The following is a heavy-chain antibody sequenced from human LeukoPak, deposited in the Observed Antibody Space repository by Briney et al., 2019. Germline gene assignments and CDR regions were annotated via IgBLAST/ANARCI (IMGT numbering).Heavy chain of an antibody. J-gene: IGHJ4*02. V-gene: IGHV1-69*01. CDR2: IIPIFGTA. D-gene: IGHD3-22*01. CDR1: GGTFSSYA. CDR3: ARTSSGYYYVDY. Sequence: VASVKVSCKASGGTFSSYAISWVRQAPGQGLEWMGGIIPIFGTANYAQKFQGRVTITADESTSTAYMELSSLRSEDTAVYYCARTSSGYYYVDYWGQGTLVTVSS.